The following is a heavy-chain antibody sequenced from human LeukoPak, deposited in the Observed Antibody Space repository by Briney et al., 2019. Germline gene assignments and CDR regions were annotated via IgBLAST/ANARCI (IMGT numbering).Heavy chain of an antibody. CDR3: ARHIISSSWYFDL. D-gene: IGHD6-13*01. CDR1: GGSFSGYY. V-gene: IGHV4-34*01. Sequence: PSETLSLTCAVYGGSFSGYYWSWIRQPPGKGLEWIGEINHSGRTNYNLSLKSRVTISVDTSKNQFSLKLSSVTAADTAVYYCARHIISSSWYFDLWGRGTLVTVSS. J-gene: IGHJ2*01. CDR2: INHSGRT.